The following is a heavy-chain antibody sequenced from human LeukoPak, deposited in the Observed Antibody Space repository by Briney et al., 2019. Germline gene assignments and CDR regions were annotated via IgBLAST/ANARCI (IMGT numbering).Heavy chain of an antibody. CDR1: GGSISSYY. Sequence: SETLSLTCTVSGGSISSYYWSWIRQPPGKGLEWIGYIYYSGSTNYNPSLKSRVTISVDTSKNQFSLKLSSVTAADTAVYYCAMSSRGYSHYMDVWGKGTTVTVSS. CDR2: IYYSGST. CDR3: AMSSRGYSHYMDV. V-gene: IGHV4-59*01. D-gene: IGHD5-18*01. J-gene: IGHJ6*03.